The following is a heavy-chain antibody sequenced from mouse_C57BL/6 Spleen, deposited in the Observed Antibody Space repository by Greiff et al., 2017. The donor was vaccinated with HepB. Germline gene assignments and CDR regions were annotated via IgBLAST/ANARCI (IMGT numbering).Heavy chain of an antibody. V-gene: IGHV1-59*01. CDR2: IDPSDSYT. J-gene: IGHJ4*01. Sequence: QVQLQQPGAELVRPGTSVKLSCKASGYTFTSYWMHWVKQRPGQGLEWIGVIDPSDSYTNYNQKFKGKATLTVDKSSSTAYMQLSSLTSEDSAVYYCASPPISHYAMDYWGQGTSVTVSS. CDR1: GYTFTSYW. CDR3: ASPPISHYAMDY.